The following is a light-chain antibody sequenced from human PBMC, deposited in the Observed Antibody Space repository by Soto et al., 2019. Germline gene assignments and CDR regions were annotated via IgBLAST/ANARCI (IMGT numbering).Light chain of an antibody. CDR3: QKYNKDSPAT. V-gene: IGKV1-27*01. Sequence: DIQLTQSPSSLSASVGDRVTFTCRASQDISHFLAWYQQRPGEVPRLLIYGASTLQSGVPSRFSGSGFGTDFTLTITSLQPEDVATYYCQKYNKDSPATFGPGTKV. J-gene: IGKJ1*01. CDR2: GAS. CDR1: QDISHF.